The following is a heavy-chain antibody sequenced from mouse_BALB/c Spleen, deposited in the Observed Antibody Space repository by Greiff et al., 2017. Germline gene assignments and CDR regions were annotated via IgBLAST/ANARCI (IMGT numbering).Heavy chain of an antibody. Sequence: QVQLQQSGPGLVAPSQSLSITCTVSGFSLTSYGVHWVCQPPGKGLEWLGVIWAGGSTNYNSALMSRLSISKDNSKSQVFLKMNSLQTDDTAMYYCATLLRHAMDYWGQGTSVTVSS. D-gene: IGHD1-2*01. CDR1: GFSLTSYG. J-gene: IGHJ4*01. CDR2: IWAGGST. V-gene: IGHV2-9*02. CDR3: ATLLRHAMDY.